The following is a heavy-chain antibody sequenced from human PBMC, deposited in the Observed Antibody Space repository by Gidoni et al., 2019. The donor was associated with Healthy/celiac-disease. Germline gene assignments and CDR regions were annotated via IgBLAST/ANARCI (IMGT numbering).Heavy chain of an antibody. CDR2: IYPGDSDT. J-gene: IGHJ4*02. CDR1: GYSFTSYW. CDR3: ARHNYCGSGSYAYYFDY. V-gene: IGHV5-51*01. Sequence: EVQLVQSGAEAKKPGGFLQICCKGSGYSFTSYWIGWVRQMPGKGLEWMGIIYPGDSDTRYSPSFQGQVTISADKSISTAYLQWSSLKASDTAMYYCARHNYCGSGSYAYYFDYWGQGTLVTVSS. D-gene: IGHD3-10*01.